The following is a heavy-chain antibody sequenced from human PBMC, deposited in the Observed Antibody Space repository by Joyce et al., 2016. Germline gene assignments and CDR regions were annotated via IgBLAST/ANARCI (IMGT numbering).Heavy chain of an antibody. CDR3: ERDRGRRWLLVQGVDY. J-gene: IGHJ4*02. CDR1: GYTFTGYY. V-gene: IGHV1-2*02. Sequence: QVQLVQAGPAVKKPGASVKVSCKASGYTFTGYYIHWGRQSPGQGCVWVGEINPNNGGSTYAQKFQGRETMTRDTSNRGAYVDLSRGGPEATAVYFWERDRGRRWLLVQGVDYWGQGTLVTVSS. D-gene: IGHD3-22*01. CDR2: INPNNGGS.